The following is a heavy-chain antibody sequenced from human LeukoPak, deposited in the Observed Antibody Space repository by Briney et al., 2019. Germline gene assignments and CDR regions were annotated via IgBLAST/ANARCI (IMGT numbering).Heavy chain of an antibody. V-gene: IGHV3-23*01. CDR1: GFTFSSYA. CDR2: ISNSDGNT. J-gene: IGHJ4*02. Sequence: PSGGSLRLSCAASGFTFSSYAMSWVRQAPGKGLEWVSTISNSDGNTYYADSVKGRFTISRDNAKNTLYLQMNSLRAEDTAVYYCARQITRGGYWGQGTLVTVSS. D-gene: IGHD3-10*01. CDR3: ARQITRGGY.